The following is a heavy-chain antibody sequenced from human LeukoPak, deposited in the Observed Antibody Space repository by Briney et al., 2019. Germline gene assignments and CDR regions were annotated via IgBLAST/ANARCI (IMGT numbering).Heavy chain of an antibody. J-gene: IGHJ4*02. Sequence: GASVKVSCKASGYTFTSYGISWVRQAPGQGLEWMGWISAYNGNTNYAQKLQGRVTMTTDTSTGTAYMELRSLRSDDTAVYYCARGRSGYDATPVDYWGQGTLVTVSS. D-gene: IGHD5-12*01. CDR2: ISAYNGNT. CDR3: ARGRSGYDATPVDY. CDR1: GYTFTSYG. V-gene: IGHV1-18*01.